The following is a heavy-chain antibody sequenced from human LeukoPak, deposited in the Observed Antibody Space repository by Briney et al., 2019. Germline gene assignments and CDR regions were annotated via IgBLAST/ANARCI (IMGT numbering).Heavy chain of an antibody. CDR3: ARKSSGSYFVDY. J-gene: IGHJ4*02. Sequence: PGGSLRLSCAASALTFSSHVISWVRQTPGKGLEWVSAISTSSGRTYYADSVKGRFSISRDNAKNSLYLQMNSLRAEDTAVYYCARKSSGSYFVDYWGQGTLVTVSS. V-gene: IGHV3-23*01. CDR2: ISTSSGRT. D-gene: IGHD3-10*01. CDR1: ALTFSSHV.